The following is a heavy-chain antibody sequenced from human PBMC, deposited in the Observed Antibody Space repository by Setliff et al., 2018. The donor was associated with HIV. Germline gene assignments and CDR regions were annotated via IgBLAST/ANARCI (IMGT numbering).Heavy chain of an antibody. Sequence: ASVKVSCKVSGYTLTELSRHWVRQAPGKGLEWMGGLDPKDGKTMYAQKFQGRVPMTEDTSTDTAHMELRSLRSEDTAVYYCVIGSAARPFDYWGQGTLVTV. V-gene: IGHV1-24*01. CDR3: VIGSAARPFDY. D-gene: IGHD6-6*01. CDR1: GYTLTELS. J-gene: IGHJ4*02. CDR2: LDPKDGKT.